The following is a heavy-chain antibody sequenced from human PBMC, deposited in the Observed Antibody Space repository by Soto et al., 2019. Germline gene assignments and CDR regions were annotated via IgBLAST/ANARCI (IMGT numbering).Heavy chain of an antibody. CDR1: GYTFTTYG. Sequence: ASVKISCTASGYTFTTYGITWFRQNPGQGLEWMGWISAYNGNTNYAQKLQGRVTMTTDTSTSTAYMELRSLRSDDMAVYYCARYSRGGSGFMDYWGQGTLVTVSS. CDR2: ISAYNGNT. CDR3: ARYSRGGSGFMDY. V-gene: IGHV1-18*03. J-gene: IGHJ4*02. D-gene: IGHD3-22*01.